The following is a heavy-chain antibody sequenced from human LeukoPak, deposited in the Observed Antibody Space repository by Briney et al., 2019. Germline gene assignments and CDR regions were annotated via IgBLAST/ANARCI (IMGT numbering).Heavy chain of an antibody. CDR1: GFTFSSYG. CDR3: ARDKGQLVGGQLDY. CDR2: ISYDGSNK. Sequence: GRSLRLSCAASGFTFSSYGMHWVRQAPGKGLEWVAVISYDGSNKYYADSVKGRFTISRDNAKNSLYLQMNSLRAEDTAVYYCARDKGQLVGGQLDYWGQGTLVTVSS. J-gene: IGHJ4*02. D-gene: IGHD6-13*01. V-gene: IGHV3-30*03.